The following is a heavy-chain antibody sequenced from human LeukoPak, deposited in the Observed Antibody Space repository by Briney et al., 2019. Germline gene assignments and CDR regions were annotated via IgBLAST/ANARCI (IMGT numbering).Heavy chain of an antibody. J-gene: IGHJ5*02. Sequence: GASVKVSCKASGYTFTGYYMHWVRRAPGQGLEWMGWISAYNGNTSYAQKLQGRVTMTTDTSTSTAYMELRSLRSDDTAVYYCARDRYYDSSGYGWFDPWGQGTLVTVSS. CDR2: ISAYNGNT. V-gene: IGHV1-18*04. CDR3: ARDRYYDSSGYGWFDP. CDR1: GYTFTGYY. D-gene: IGHD3-22*01.